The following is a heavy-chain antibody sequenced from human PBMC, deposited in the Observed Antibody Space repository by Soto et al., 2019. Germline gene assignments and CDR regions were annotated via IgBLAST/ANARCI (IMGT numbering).Heavy chain of an antibody. V-gene: IGHV1-69*13. D-gene: IGHD3-22*01. Sequence: ASVKVSCKASGGTFSSYAISWVRQSPVQGLEWMGGIIPIFGTANYAQKFQGRVTITADESTSTAYMELSSLRSEDTAVYYCARQYYDSSGYYPEFDYWGQGTLVTVSS. CDR1: GGTFSSYA. CDR3: ARQYYDSSGYYPEFDY. CDR2: IIPIFGTA. J-gene: IGHJ4*02.